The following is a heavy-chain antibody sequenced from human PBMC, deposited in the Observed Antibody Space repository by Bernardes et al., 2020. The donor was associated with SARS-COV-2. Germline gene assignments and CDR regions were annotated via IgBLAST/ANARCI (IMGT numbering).Heavy chain of an antibody. J-gene: IGHJ4*02. CDR3: ARLKRGTYTRGFDY. V-gene: IGHV5-51*01. CDR1: EYTFSNFW. D-gene: IGHD3-16*01. Sequence: GESLKISCKGFEYTFSNFWIGWVRQMPGKGLAWMGIIYPSDSDTRYSPSFEGQVTISADTSITTAYLQWRSLKASDTAMYYCARLKRGTYTRGFDYWGQEAMVNVSS. CDR2: IYPSDSDT.